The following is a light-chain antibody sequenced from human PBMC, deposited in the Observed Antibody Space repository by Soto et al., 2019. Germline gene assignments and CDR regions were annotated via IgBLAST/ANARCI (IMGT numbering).Light chain of an antibody. Sequence: EIVLTQSPATLSLSPGERANLSCRDSQSVSSYLAWYQQKPGQAPRLLIYDASNRATGIPARFSGSGSGTDFTLTISSLEPEDFAVYYCQQRSNWWTFGQGTKVEIK. CDR2: DAS. J-gene: IGKJ1*01. CDR1: QSVSSY. V-gene: IGKV3-11*01. CDR3: QQRSNWWT.